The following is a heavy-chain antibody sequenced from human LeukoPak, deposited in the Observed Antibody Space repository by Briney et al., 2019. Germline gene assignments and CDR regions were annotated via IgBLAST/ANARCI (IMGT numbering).Heavy chain of an antibody. J-gene: IGHJ4*02. CDR1: GGSISSGDYY. CDR2: IYYSGST. Sequence: TAETLSLTCTVSGGSISSGDYYWSCIRQPPGKGLEWIGYIYYSGSTYYNPSLKSRVTISVDTSKNQFSLKLSSVTAADTAVYYCARAYVDTAMVLDYWGQGTLVTVSS. V-gene: IGHV4-30-4*01. CDR3: ARAYVDTAMVLDY. D-gene: IGHD5-18*01.